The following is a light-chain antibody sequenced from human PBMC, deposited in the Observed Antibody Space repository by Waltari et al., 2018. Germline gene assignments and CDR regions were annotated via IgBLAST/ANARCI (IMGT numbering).Light chain of an antibody. CDR3: QQANSFPLT. CDR1: QGVSTW. Sequence: DIQLTQSPSSVSASVGYSVTITCRASQGVSTWLAWYQQKPGKAPKLLIYAASTLQTGVPSRFSGSGSGTDFTLTINTLQAEDSATYYCQQANSFPLTFGQGTRLEIK. CDR2: AAS. V-gene: IGKV1-12*01. J-gene: IGKJ5*01.